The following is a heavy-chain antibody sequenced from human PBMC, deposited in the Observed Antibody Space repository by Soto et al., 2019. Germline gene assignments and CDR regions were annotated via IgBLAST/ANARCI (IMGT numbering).Heavy chain of an antibody. CDR1: GSPSGAFT. J-gene: IGHJ6*03. D-gene: IGHD3-9*01. CDR2: INEDSTYI. CDR3: VRDFGRYFRSGYMDV. V-gene: IGHV3-21*02. Sequence: EVRLVESGGAWAKRGGSRRPPGEPSGSPSGAFTRNWVRRPQGKGLEWLSSINEDSTYIYYGDSLRGRSTISRDNAKDSLYLQIDSLRAEDTAVYYCVRDFGRYFRSGYMDVWGDGATVIVS.